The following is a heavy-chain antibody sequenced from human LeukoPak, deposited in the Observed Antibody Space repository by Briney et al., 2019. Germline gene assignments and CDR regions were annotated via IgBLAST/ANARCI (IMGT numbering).Heavy chain of an antibody. J-gene: IGHJ4*02. D-gene: IGHD6-13*01. Sequence: PGGSLRLSCAASGFTFSSYAMSWVRQAPGKGLEWVSAISGSGGSTYYADSVRGRFTISRDNSKNTLYLQMNSLRAEDTAVYYCAKFGTAGPHFDYWGQGTLVTVSS. CDR1: GFTFSSYA. V-gene: IGHV3-23*01. CDR3: AKFGTAGPHFDY. CDR2: ISGSGGST.